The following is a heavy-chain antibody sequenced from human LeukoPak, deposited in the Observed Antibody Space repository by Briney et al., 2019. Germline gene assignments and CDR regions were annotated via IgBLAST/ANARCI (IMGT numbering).Heavy chain of an antibody. CDR1: GGSISSYY. CDR3: ARGGYYDGSGYFDYKYDY. Sequence: SVTLSLTCTVSGGSISSYYWSWIRQPPGKGLEWIGYIYYSGGTNYSPSLKSRLTISLDTSKNQFSLKLSSVTAADTAVYYCARGGYYDGSGYFDYKYDYWGQGTLVTVSS. J-gene: IGHJ4*02. V-gene: IGHV4-59*01. CDR2: IYYSGGT. D-gene: IGHD3-22*01.